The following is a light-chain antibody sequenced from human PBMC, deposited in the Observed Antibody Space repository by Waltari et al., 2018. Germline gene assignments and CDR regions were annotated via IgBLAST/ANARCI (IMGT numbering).Light chain of an antibody. CDR2: GAS. CDR3: QHYGSSLWT. V-gene: IGKV3-20*01. J-gene: IGKJ1*01. CDR1: QTVSSAKY. Sequence: EIVLTQSPGTLSLSPGERATLSCRASQTVSSAKYVAWYQQKAGQAPRLLIYGASSRAAGIPDRFSGSGSGTDFTLTISRLEAEDFAVYYCQHYGSSLWTFGQGTQVEMK.